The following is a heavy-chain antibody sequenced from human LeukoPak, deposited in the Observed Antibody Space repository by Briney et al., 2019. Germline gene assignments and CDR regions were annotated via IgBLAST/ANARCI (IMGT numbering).Heavy chain of an antibody. V-gene: IGHV3-23*01. CDR3: AKGGQQQLVSDY. CDR1: GFTFSSYS. CDR2: ISGSGGST. D-gene: IGHD6-13*01. J-gene: IGHJ4*02. Sequence: GASLRLSWAASGFTFSSYSVSWVRKAPWKGLERVLAISGSGGSTYYADSVKGRFTISRDNSKNTLYLQMNSLRAEDTAVYYCAKGGQQQLVSDYWGQGTLVTVSS.